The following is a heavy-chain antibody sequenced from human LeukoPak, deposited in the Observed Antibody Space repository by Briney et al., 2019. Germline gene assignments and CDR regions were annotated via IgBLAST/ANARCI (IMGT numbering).Heavy chain of an antibody. D-gene: IGHD3-9*01. CDR1: GFTFSSYA. V-gene: IGHV4-59*01. CDR3: ARDSVNPDISTGRTGLDALDM. Sequence: PGGSLRLSCSASGFTFSSYAMHWVRQPPGKGLEWIAYIYYSGSTYYNPSLKRRVTISIEPSKNQFSLKLSSVTAADSAVYYCARDSVNPDISTGRTGLDALDMWGQGTVVTVSP. J-gene: IGHJ3*02. CDR2: IYYSGST.